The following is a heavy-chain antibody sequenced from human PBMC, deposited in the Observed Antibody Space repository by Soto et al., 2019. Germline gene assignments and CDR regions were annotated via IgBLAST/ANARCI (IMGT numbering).Heavy chain of an antibody. CDR2: ISYDGSNE. CDR1: GFTFSKYG. CDR3: AKDQVRYCSSGSCNSPFDY. J-gene: IGHJ4*02. D-gene: IGHD2-15*01. V-gene: IGHV3-30*18. Sequence: GGSLRLSCAASGFTFSKYGMHWVRQAPGKGLEWVSVISYDGSNENYADSVKGRFTISRDNSKNTLYLQMNSLRAEDTALYYCAKDQVRYCSSGSCNSPFDYWGQGIVVTVSS.